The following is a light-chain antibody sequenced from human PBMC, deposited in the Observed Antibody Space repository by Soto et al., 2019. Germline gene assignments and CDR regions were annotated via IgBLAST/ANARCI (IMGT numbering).Light chain of an antibody. Sequence: QSALTQPASVSGSPGQSITISCTGTSSDVGGYNYVSWYQQHPGEAPKLMIYDVSNRPSGVSNRFSGSKSGNTASLTISGLLAEDEADYYCASYISSSASYVFGTGTKVTVL. CDR1: SSDVGGYNY. J-gene: IGLJ1*01. V-gene: IGLV2-14*01. CDR3: ASYISSSASYV. CDR2: DVS.